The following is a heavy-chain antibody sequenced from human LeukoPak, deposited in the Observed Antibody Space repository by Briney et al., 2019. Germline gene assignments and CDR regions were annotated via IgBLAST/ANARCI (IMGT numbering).Heavy chain of an antibody. CDR3: AKGGRSSSYSYFDY. CDR2: IKQDGSEK. Sequence: GGSLRLSCAASGFTFSSYWMSWVRQAPGKGLEWVANIKQDGSEKYYVDSVKGRFTVSRDNAKNSLYLQMNSLRAEDTAVYYCAKGGRSSSYSYFDYWGQGTLVTVSS. CDR1: GFTFSSYW. D-gene: IGHD6-13*01. V-gene: IGHV3-7*01. J-gene: IGHJ4*02.